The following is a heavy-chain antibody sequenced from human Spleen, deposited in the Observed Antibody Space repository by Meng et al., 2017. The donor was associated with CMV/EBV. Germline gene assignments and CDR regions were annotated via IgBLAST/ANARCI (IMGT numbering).Heavy chain of an antibody. D-gene: IGHD3-3*01. CDR1: GFSFSSYG. CDR3: AKDDSPYFDFRSGYSTPPDY. J-gene: IGHJ4*02. CDR2: IRYDGSNK. V-gene: IGHV3-30*02. Sequence: SCAASGFSFSSYGMQWVRQAPGKGLEWVAFIRYDGSNKYYVDSVKGRFTISRDNSKNMLYLQMNSLRVADTAVYYCAKDDSPYFDFRSGYSTPPDYWGQGTLVTVSS.